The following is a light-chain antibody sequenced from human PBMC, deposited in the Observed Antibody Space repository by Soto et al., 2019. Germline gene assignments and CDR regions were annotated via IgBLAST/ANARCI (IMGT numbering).Light chain of an antibody. CDR3: CSYTRSGTLI. J-gene: IGLJ1*01. V-gene: IGLV2-14*01. CDR2: DVS. Sequence: QSALTQPASVSGSPGQSITISCVGTSGDIGDYNYVSWYQQHPGKVPKVIIYDVSNRPSGVSYRFSGTKSGNTASLTVSGLRAEDEDDYYCCSYTRSGTLIFGTGTKVTVL. CDR1: SGDIGDYNY.